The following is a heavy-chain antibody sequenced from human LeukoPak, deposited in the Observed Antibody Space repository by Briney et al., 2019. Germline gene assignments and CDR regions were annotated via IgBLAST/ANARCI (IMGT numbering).Heavy chain of an antibody. V-gene: IGHV4-39*01. CDR2: IYYSGST. J-gene: IGHJ3*02. CDR3: ARQEYYDFWRGSHTTHDAFDI. D-gene: IGHD3-3*01. CDR1: GGSISSSSYY. Sequence: SETLSLTCTVSGGSISSSSYYWGWIRQPPGKGLEWIGSIYYSGSTYYNPSLKGRVTISVDTSKDQFSLKLSSVTAADTAVYYCARQEYYDFWRGSHTTHDAFDIWGQGTMVTVSS.